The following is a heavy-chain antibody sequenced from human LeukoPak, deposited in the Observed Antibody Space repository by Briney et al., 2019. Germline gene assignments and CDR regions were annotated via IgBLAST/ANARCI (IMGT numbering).Heavy chain of an antibody. J-gene: IGHJ4*02. Sequence: SETLSLTCTVSGGSISSSSYHWGWIRQPPGKGLEWIGSIYYSGSTYYNPSLKSRVTISVDTSKNQFSLKLSSVTAADTAVYYCARRGAVTTVTNFDYWGQGTLVTVSS. CDR1: GGSISSSSYH. CDR2: IYYSGST. CDR3: ARRGAVTTVTNFDY. V-gene: IGHV4-39*01. D-gene: IGHD4-17*01.